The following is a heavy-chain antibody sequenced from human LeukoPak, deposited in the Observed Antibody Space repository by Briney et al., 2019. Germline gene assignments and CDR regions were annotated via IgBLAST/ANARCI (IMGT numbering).Heavy chain of an antibody. V-gene: IGHV4-34*01. Sequence: PSETLSLTCAVYGGSFSGYYWSWIRQPPGKGLEWIGEINHSGSTSYNPSLKSRVTISVDTSKNQFPLRLSSVTAADTAVYYCARTAYSGYDDDAFDIWGQGTTVTVSS. J-gene: IGHJ3*02. CDR1: GGSFSGYY. CDR2: INHSGST. D-gene: IGHD5-12*01. CDR3: ARTAYSGYDDDAFDI.